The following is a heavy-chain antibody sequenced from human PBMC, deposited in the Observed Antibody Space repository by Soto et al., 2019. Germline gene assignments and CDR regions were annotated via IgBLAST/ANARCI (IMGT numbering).Heavy chain of an antibody. CDR1: GFTFSSYA. CDR3: AKALAGDTGAFYFDY. V-gene: IGHV3-23*01. J-gene: IGHJ4*02. D-gene: IGHD3-10*01. Sequence: GGPLRLSCAASGFTFSSYAMSWVRQAPGKGLEWVSAISGSGGSTYYADSVKGRFTISRDNSKNTLYLQMNSLRAEDTAVYYCAKALAGDTGAFYFDYWGQGTLVTVSS. CDR2: ISGSGGST.